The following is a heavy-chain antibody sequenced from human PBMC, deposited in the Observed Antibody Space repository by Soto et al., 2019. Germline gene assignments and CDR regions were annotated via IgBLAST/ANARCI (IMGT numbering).Heavy chain of an antibody. J-gene: IGHJ4*02. CDR2: IGGTSNVI. CDR1: GFIFSANY. V-gene: IGHV3-11*01. CDR3: ARVGRSAADCYY. Sequence: GSLRLSCEASGFIFSANYMTWIRQAPGKGLEWVSYIGGTSNVIYYADSVKGRFTISRDNAKNSLYLQMNSLRAEDTAVYYCARVGRSAADCYYWGQG. D-gene: IGHD6-25*01.